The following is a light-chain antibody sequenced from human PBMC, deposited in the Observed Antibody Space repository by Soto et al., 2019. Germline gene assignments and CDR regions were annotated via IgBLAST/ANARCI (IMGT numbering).Light chain of an antibody. J-gene: IGKJ1*01. CDR3: QQYNSYSRT. CDR1: QSISSW. V-gene: IGKV1-5*01. Sequence: DIQMTQSPSTLSASVGDRVTITCRASQSISSWLAWYQQKPGKAPKLLIYDASSLESGVPSRFSGSGSGTEFTLTISSXQHDDFATYYCQQYNSYSRTFGQGTKVDIK. CDR2: DAS.